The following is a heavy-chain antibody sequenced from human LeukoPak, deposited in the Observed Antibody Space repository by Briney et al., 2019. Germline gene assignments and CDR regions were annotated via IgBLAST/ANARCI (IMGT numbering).Heavy chain of an antibody. CDR1: GFTFDDYT. Sequence: QPGGSLRLSCAASGFTFDDYTMHWVRQAPGKGLEWVSLISWDGGSTYYADSVKGRFTISRDNSKNSLYLQMNSLRTEDTALYYCAKDMAYYYGSGSYGRGPFDYWGQGTLVTVSS. V-gene: IGHV3-43*01. J-gene: IGHJ4*02. CDR2: ISWDGGST. D-gene: IGHD3-10*01. CDR3: AKDMAYYYGSGSYGRGPFDY.